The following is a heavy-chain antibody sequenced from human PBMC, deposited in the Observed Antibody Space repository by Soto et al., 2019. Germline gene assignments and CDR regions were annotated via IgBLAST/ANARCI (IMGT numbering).Heavy chain of an antibody. Sequence: ASVKVSCKASGYTFTSYDINWVRQATGQGLEWMGWMNPNSGNTGYAQKFQGRATMTRNTSISTAYMELSSLRSEDTAVYYCARARRGGYCSSTSCTNWFDPWGQGTLVTVSS. CDR2: MNPNSGNT. CDR1: GYTFTSYD. V-gene: IGHV1-8*01. CDR3: ARARRGGYCSSTSCTNWFDP. D-gene: IGHD2-2*01. J-gene: IGHJ5*02.